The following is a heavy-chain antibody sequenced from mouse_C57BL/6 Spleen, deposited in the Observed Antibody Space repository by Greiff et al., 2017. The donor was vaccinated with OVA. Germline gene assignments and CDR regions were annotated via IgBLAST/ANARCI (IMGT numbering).Heavy chain of an antibody. D-gene: IGHD2-2*01. CDR3: VRQGDYGYAHYYAMDY. Sequence: EVQLVESGGGLVQPKGSLKLSCAASGFSFNTYAMNWVRQAPGKGLEWVARIRSKSNNYATYYADSVKDRFTISRDDSESMLYLQMNNLKTEDTAMYYCVRQGDYGYAHYYAMDYWGQGTSVTVSS. V-gene: IGHV10-1*01. CDR1: GFSFNTYA. CDR2: IRSKSNNYAT. J-gene: IGHJ4*01.